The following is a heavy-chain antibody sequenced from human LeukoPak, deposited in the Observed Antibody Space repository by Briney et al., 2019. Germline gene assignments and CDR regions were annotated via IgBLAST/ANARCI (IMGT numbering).Heavy chain of an antibody. V-gene: IGHV4-61*02. CDR1: GGSISSGNYY. CDR3: ARISSGRDY. Sequence: SQTLSLTCTVSGGSISSGNYYWSWIRQPAGKGLEWIGRIYTSRSTNYNPSLKSRVTISVDTSKNQFSLKLSSVTAADTAVYYCARISSGRDYWGQGTLVTVSS. J-gene: IGHJ4*02. D-gene: IGHD6-19*01. CDR2: IYTSRST.